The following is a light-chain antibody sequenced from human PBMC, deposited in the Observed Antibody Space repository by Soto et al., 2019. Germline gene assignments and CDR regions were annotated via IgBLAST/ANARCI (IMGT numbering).Light chain of an antibody. CDR1: QSLVYSDGNTY. CDR2: KVS. J-gene: IGKJ1*01. V-gene: IGKV2-30*01. Sequence: DVVMTQSPLSLPVTLGQPASISCRSSQSLVYSDGNTYLNWFQQRLGQSPRRLIYKVSNRDSGVPDRFSRSGSGNDFTLKISRVAAEDVGVYYCMEGTHWPRTFGHGTKVEI. CDR3: MEGTHWPRT.